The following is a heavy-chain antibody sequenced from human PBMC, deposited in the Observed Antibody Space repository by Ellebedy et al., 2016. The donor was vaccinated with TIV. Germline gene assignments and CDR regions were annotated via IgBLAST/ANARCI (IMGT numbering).Heavy chain of an antibody. J-gene: IGHJ3*02. D-gene: IGHD3-22*01. V-gene: IGHV2-70*04. CDR1: GFSLTSSGMR. Sequence: SGPTLVKPTQTLTLTCTFSGFSLTSSGMRVSWIRQPPERALEWVAHVDSDGEQLYSTSLRTRLTISRDTSKNQVVLTITNMDPVNTATYYCARSTTMIASYAFDIWGQGTMVTVSS. CDR2: VDSDGEQ. CDR3: ARSTTMIASYAFDI.